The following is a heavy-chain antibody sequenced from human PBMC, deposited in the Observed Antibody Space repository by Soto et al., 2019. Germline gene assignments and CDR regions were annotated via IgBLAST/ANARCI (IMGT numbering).Heavy chain of an antibody. CDR1: GFTFSSYS. Sequence: GSLRLSCAASGFTFSSYSMNWVRQAPGKGLEWVSSISSSSSYIYYADSVKGRFTISRDNAKNSLYLEMNSLKTEDTAIYYCTTDSYITSIIVRFDYWGHGTLVTVSS. D-gene: IGHD3-22*01. CDR2: ISSSSSYI. J-gene: IGHJ4*01. CDR3: TTDSYITSIIVRFDY. V-gene: IGHV3-21*03.